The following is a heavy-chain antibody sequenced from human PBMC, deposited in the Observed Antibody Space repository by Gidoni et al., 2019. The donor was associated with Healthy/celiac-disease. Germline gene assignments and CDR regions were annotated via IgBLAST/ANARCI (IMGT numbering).Heavy chain of an antibody. CDR3: AREDIVVVVATYGMDV. D-gene: IGHD2-15*01. CDR1: GYTFTSYY. CDR2: INPSGGST. V-gene: IGHV1-46*01. J-gene: IGHJ6*02. Sequence: QVQLVQSGAEVKKPGASVKVSCKASGYTFTSYYMHWVRQAPGQGLEWMGIINPSGGSTSYAQKFQGRVTMTRDTSTSTVYMELSSLRSEDTAVYYCAREDIVVVVATYGMDVWGQGTTVTVSS.